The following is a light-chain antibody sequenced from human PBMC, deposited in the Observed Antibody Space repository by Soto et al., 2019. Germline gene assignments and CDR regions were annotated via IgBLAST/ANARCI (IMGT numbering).Light chain of an antibody. CDR3: QQYNSWPPYT. CDR1: QSVSSN. CDR2: GAS. Sequence: EVVMTQSPATVSVSPGERATLSCRASQSVSSNLAWYPQKPGQAPRLLIYGASTRAAGTSARFSGSEFGTELTLTIGIQQSEDFAVYDCQQYNSWPPYTFGQGIKLEIK. V-gene: IGKV3-15*01. J-gene: IGKJ2*01.